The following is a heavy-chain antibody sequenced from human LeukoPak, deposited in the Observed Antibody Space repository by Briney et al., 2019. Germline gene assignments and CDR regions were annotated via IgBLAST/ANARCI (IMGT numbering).Heavy chain of an antibody. Sequence: ASVKVSCKASGYTFTSYGISWVRQAPGQGLEWMGWISAYNGNTNYAQKLQGRVTMTTDTSTSTAYMELRSLRSDDTAVYYCARARDIVVVPAASTHNWFDPWGQGTLVTVSS. CDR2: ISAYNGNT. V-gene: IGHV1-18*01. CDR3: ARARDIVVVPAASTHNWFDP. CDR1: GYTFTSYG. J-gene: IGHJ5*02. D-gene: IGHD2-2*01.